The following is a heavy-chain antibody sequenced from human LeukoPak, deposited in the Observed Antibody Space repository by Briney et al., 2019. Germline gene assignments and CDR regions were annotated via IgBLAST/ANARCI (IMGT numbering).Heavy chain of an antibody. CDR2: IYYSGST. V-gene: IGHV4-59*01. D-gene: IGHD3-3*01. Sequence: PSETLSLTCTVSGGSISSYYWSWIRQPPGKGLEWIGYIYYSGSTNYNPSLKSRVTISVDTSKNQFSLKLSSVTAADTAVYYCARDITAWSQGTLVTVSS. CDR1: GGSISSYY. CDR3: ARDITA. J-gene: IGHJ5*02.